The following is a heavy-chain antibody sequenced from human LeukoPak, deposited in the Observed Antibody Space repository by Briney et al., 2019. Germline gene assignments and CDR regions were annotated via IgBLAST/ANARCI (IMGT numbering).Heavy chain of an antibody. CDR3: ARDSGSSPLDY. CDR1: GFTFSSYE. Sequence: GGSLRLSCAASGFTFSSYEMNWVRQAPGKGLEWVSYISSSGSTIYYADSVKGRFTISRDNANNSLYLQMNSLRAEDTAVYYCARDSGSSPLDYWGQGTLVTVSS. J-gene: IGHJ4*02. CDR2: ISSSGSTI. D-gene: IGHD1-26*01. V-gene: IGHV3-48*03.